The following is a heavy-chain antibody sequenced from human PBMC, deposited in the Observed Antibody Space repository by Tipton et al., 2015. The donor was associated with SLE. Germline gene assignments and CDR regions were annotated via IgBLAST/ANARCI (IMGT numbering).Heavy chain of an antibody. D-gene: IGHD2-15*01. CDR2: LSHDGTKE. Sequence: QLVQCGGGVVQPGRSLRLSCAASGFTFSRFPIHWIRQSPGKGLEWLAVLSHDGTKEYYADSAKGRFTVSRDISKNTLYLQMNTLQTDDTALYYCAALKGWSPQSGSFDFWGQGTLVTVSS. J-gene: IGHJ4*02. V-gene: IGHV3-30*04. CDR1: GFTFSRFP. CDR3: AALKGWSPQSGSFDF.